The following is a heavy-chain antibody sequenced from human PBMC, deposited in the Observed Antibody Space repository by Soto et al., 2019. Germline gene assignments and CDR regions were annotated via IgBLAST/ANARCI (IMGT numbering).Heavy chain of an antibody. CDR3: ARCVYNYSSSCQTFDY. V-gene: IGHV4-34*01. J-gene: IGHJ4*02. Sequence: SETLSLTCAVYGGSFSGYYWSWIRQPPGKGLEWIGEINHSGSTNYNPSLKSRVTISVDTSKNQFSLKLSSVTAADTAVYYCARCVYNYSSSCQTFDYWGQGTLVTVSS. D-gene: IGHD6-6*01. CDR1: GGSFSGYY. CDR2: INHSGST.